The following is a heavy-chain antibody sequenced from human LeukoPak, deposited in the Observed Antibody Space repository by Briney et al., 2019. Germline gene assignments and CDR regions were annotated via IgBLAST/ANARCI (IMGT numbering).Heavy chain of an antibody. CDR1: GGSINSGGYS. J-gene: IGHJ4*02. CDR2: IYNSGST. D-gene: IGHD2-21*02. V-gene: IGHV4-30-4*07. CDR3: ARGWGPAYCGGDCHRHFDY. Sequence: SETLSLTCAVSGGSINSGGYSYNWIRQPPGKGLEWIGYIYNSGSTSYNPSLKSRVTMSVDTSKNQFSLKLSFVTAADTAVYYCARGWGPAYCGGDCHRHFDYWGQGALVTVSS.